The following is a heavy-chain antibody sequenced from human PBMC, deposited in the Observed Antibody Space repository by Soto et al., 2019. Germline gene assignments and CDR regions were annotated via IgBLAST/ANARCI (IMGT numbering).Heavy chain of an antibody. CDR1: GGSISSSSYY. V-gene: IGHV4-39*01. Sequence: PSETLSLTCTVSGGSISSSSYYWGWIRQPPGKGLEWIGSIYYSGSTYYNPSLKSRVTISVDTSKNQFSLKLSSVTAADTAVYYCGKVSVTAGGVEYWGQGTLVTVSS. J-gene: IGHJ4*02. CDR2: IYYSGST. D-gene: IGHD2-2*01. CDR3: GKVSVTAGGVEY.